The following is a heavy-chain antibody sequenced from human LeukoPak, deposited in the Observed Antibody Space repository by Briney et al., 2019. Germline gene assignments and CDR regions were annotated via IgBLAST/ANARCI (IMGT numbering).Heavy chain of an antibody. J-gene: IGHJ4*02. CDR3: AKSGGTSSSGLGY. D-gene: IGHD6-19*01. V-gene: IGHV3-30*18. CDR2: ISYDGGNK. CDR1: GFTFSSYG. Sequence: GGSLSLSCAASGFTFSSYGMHWVRQASGKGLEWVAVISYDGGNKYYADSVKGRFTISRDNSKNTLHLQMNSLRAEDTAVYYCAKSGGTSSSGLGYWGQGTLVTVSS.